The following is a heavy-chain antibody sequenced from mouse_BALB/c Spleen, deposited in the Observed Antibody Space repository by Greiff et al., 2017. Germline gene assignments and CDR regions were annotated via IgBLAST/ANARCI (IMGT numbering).Heavy chain of an antibody. D-gene: IGHD2-4*01. CDR1: GFSLTSYG. Sequence: VQRVESGPGLVQPSQSLSITCTVSGFSLTSYGVHWVRQSPGKGLEWLGVIWSGGSTDYNAAFISRLSISKDNSKSQVFFKMNSLQADDTAIYYCARSTMNWYFDVWGAGTTVTVSS. CDR2: IWSGGST. J-gene: IGHJ1*01. V-gene: IGHV2-4-1*01. CDR3: ARSTMNWYFDV.